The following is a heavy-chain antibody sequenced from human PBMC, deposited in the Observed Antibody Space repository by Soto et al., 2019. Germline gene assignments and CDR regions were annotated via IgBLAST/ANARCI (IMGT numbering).Heavy chain of an antibody. D-gene: IGHD4-17*01. J-gene: IGHJ1*01. V-gene: IGHV3-23*01. Sequence: GGSLRLSCAASGFTFSSYAMSWVRQAPGKGLEWVSAISDRGGSTYYADSVKGRFTISRDNSKNTLYLQMNSLRAEDTAVYYCAKDDYGDRAEYFHPWGQGTLVTVSS. CDR1: GFTFSSYA. CDR3: AKDDYGDRAEYFHP. CDR2: ISDRGGST.